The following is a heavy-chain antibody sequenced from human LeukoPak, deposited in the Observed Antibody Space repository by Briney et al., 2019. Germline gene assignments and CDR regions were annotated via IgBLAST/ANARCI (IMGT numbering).Heavy chain of an antibody. CDR1: GFTFSSYN. Sequence: GGSLRLSCSASGFTFSSYNMNWVRQAPGKGLEWVSSISSSSSYIYYADSVKGRFTISRDSAKNSLFLQMNSLRAEDTAVYYCARDRWHDYWGQGTLVTVSS. V-gene: IGHV3-21*01. CDR3: ARDRWHDY. D-gene: IGHD2-15*01. J-gene: IGHJ4*02. CDR2: ISSSSSYI.